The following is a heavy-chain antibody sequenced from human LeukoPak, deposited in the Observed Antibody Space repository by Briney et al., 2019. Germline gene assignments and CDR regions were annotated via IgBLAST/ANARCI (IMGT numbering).Heavy chain of an antibody. J-gene: IGHJ4*02. CDR3: ARGLYGSDSY. Sequence: PSGTLSLTCAVSGGSISSDNWWIWVRQPPGKGLEWIGEIYHSGRANYNPSLKSRVNMSVDKSKNQFSLSLSSVTAADTVVYHCARGLYGSDSYWGQGNLVTVSS. V-gene: IGHV4-4*02. CDR1: GGSISSDNW. D-gene: IGHD6-19*01. CDR2: IYHSGRA.